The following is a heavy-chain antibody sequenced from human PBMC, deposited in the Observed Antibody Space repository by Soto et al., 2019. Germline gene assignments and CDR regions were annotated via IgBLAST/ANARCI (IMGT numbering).Heavy chain of an antibody. V-gene: IGHV4-34*01. Sequence: SETLSLTCAVYGGSFGGYYWSWIRQPPGKGLEWIGEINHSGSTNYNPSLKSRVTISVDTSKNQFSLKLSSVTAADTAVYYCASQYYDILTGYYHHAFDIWGQGTMVTVSS. CDR3: ASQYYDILTGYYHHAFDI. CDR1: GGSFGGYY. CDR2: INHSGST. D-gene: IGHD3-9*01. J-gene: IGHJ3*02.